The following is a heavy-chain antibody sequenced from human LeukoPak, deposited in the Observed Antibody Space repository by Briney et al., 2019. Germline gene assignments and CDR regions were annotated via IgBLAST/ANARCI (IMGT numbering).Heavy chain of an antibody. J-gene: IGHJ4*02. D-gene: IGHD2-15*01. CDR1: GFTFSSYA. CDR3: ARGYVTRGRHISVGFDY. V-gene: IGHV3-23*01. CDR2: ISGSGGST. Sequence: GGSLRLSCAASGFTFSSYAMSWVRQAPGKGLEWVSAISGSGGSTYYADSVKGRFTISRDNSKNTLYLQMNSLRAEDTAVYYCARGYVTRGRHISVGFDYWGQGTLVTVSS.